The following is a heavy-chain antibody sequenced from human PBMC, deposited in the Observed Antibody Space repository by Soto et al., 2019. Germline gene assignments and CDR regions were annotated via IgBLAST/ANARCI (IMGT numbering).Heavy chain of an antibody. Sequence: PGESLKISCAASGFTFSDYYMSWIRQAPGKGLEWVSYISSSGSTIYYADSVKGRFTISRDNAKNSLYLQMNSLRAEDTAVYYCARIESHYYYYMDVWGKGTTVTVSS. CDR1: GFTFSDYY. V-gene: IGHV3-11*01. CDR2: ISSSGSTI. J-gene: IGHJ6*03. CDR3: ARIESHYYYYMDV.